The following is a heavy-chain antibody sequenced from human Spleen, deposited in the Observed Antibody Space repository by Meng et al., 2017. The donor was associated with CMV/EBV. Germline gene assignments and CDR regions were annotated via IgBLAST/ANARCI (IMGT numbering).Heavy chain of an antibody. J-gene: IGHJ3*02. CDR2: IRYDGSNK. V-gene: IGHV3-30*02. D-gene: IGHD2-2*01. CDR1: GFTFSSYG. CDR3: ASTFSSTLRFDI. Sequence: GESLKISCAASGFTFSSYGMHWVRQAPGKGLEWVAFIRYDGSNKYYADSVKGRFTISRDNSKNTLYLQMNSLRAEDTAVYYCASTFSSTLRFDIWGQGTMVTVSS.